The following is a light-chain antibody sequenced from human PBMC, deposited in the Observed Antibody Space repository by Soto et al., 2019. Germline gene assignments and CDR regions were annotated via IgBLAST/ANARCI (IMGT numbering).Light chain of an antibody. J-gene: IGLJ2*01. V-gene: IGLV4-60*02. CDR3: ETWDSNIRV. Sequence: QAVVTQSSSASASLGSSVKLTCTLSSGHSSYIIAWHQQQPGKAPRYLMKLEGSGSYNKGSGVPDRFSGSSSGADRYLTISNLQFEDEADYYCETWDSNIRVFGGGTKRTGL. CDR1: SGHSSYI. CDR2: LEGSGSY.